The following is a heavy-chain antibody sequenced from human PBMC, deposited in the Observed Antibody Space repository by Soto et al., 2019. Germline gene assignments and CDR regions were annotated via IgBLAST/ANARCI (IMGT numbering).Heavy chain of an antibody. CDR3: AREGVAPYYYYGMDV. V-gene: IGHV1-2*04. CDR2: INPNSGGT. Sequence: ASVKVSCKASGYTFTGYYMRWVRQAPGQGLEWMGWINPNSGGTNYAQKFQGWVTMTRDTSISTAYMELSRLRSDDTAVYYCAREGVAPYYYYGMDVWGQGTPVTVSS. D-gene: IGHD5-12*01. CDR1: GYTFTGYY. J-gene: IGHJ6*02.